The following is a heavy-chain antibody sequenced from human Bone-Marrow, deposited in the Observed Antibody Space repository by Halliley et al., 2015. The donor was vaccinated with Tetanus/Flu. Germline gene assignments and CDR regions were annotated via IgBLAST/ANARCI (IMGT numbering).Heavy chain of an antibody. CDR2: ISHSGRT. D-gene: IGHD5-12*01. V-gene: IGHV4-31*03. CDR1: GGSISSDGYY. Sequence: TLSLTCTVSGGSISSDGYYWSWIRQQPGKGLEWIAYISHSGRTYYESSLKSRVSISVDTSVNQFSLKMFSVTAADTAVYFCARRSDIVRSSGNWFGPWGQGALVTVSS. CDR3: ARRSDIVRSSGNWFGP. J-gene: IGHJ5*02.